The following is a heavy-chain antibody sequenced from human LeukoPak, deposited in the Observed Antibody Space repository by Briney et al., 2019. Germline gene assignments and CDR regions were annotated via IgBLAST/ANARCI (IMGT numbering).Heavy chain of an antibody. CDR2: IYYSGST. CDR1: GGSISSGDYY. V-gene: IGHV4-30-4*01. CDR3: ARSGGEFASDY. Sequence: PSETLSLTCTVSGGSISSGDYYWSWIRQPPGKGLEWIGYIYYSGSTYYNPSLKSRVTISVDTSKNQFSLKLSSVTAADTAVYYCARSGGEFASDYWGQGTLVTVSS. J-gene: IGHJ4*02. D-gene: IGHD3-16*01.